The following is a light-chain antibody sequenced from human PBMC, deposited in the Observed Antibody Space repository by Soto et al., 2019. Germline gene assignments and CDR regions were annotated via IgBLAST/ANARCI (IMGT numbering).Light chain of an antibody. CDR3: GTWDSSLGAGV. J-gene: IGLJ3*02. V-gene: IGLV1-51*01. CDR1: SSNIGNNY. Sequence: QSVLTQPPSVSAAPGQKVTISCSGSSSNIGNNYVSWYQQLPRTAPKLLTYDNDKRPSGIPDRFSGSKSGTSATLGITGLQTGDEADYYCGTWDSSLGAGVFGGGTKLTVL. CDR2: DND.